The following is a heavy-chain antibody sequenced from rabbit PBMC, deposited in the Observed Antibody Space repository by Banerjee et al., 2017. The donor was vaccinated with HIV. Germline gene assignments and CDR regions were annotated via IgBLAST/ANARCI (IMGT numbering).Heavy chain of an antibody. CDR2: IYAGSSGST. J-gene: IGHJ4*01. CDR1: GFSFSSSYY. D-gene: IGHD2-1*01. CDR3: ARDDYSDMRAGYAFNS. Sequence: QSLEESGGDLVKPGASLTLTCTASGFSFSSSYYMCWVRQAPGKGLEWIACIYAGSSGSTYYASWAKGRFTISKTSSTTVTLQMTSLTAADTATYFCARDDYSDMRAGYAFNSWGPGTLVTVS. V-gene: IGHV1S40*01.